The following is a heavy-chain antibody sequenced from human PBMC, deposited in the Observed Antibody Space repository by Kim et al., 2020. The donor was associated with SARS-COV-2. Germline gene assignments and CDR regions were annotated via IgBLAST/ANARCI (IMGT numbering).Heavy chain of an antibody. CDR3: ARDDTLGFWH. Sequence: TIYGDSVGGRFTISRDHSENTLYLQMNSVRPEDTAVYYCARDDTLGFWHWGHGTLVTVSS. CDR2: T. D-gene: IGHD3-3*01. V-gene: IGHV3-53*05. J-gene: IGHJ4*01.